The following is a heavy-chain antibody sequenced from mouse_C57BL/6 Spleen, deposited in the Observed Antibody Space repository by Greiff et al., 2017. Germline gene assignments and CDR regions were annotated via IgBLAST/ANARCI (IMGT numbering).Heavy chain of an antibody. CDR3: ARGTGTRNYYYFDY. D-gene: IGHD4-1*01. V-gene: IGHV5-9-1*02. CDR1: GFTFSSYA. Sequence: DVKLVESGEGLVKPGGSLKLSCAASGFTFSSYAMSWVRQTPEKRLEWVAYISSGGDYIYYADTVKGRFTISRDNARNTLYLQMTSLRSEDTAMYYCARGTGTRNYYYFDYWGQGTTLTVSS. CDR2: ISSGGDYI. J-gene: IGHJ2*01.